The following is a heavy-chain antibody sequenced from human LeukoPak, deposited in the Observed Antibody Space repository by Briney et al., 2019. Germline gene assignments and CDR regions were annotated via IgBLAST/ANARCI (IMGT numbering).Heavy chain of an antibody. CDR2: IYSSGNT. J-gene: IGHJ4*02. D-gene: IGHD4-23*01. CDR3: ARNSGDF. V-gene: IGHV4-4*07. CDR1: GGSISDFY. Sequence: SETLSLTCSVSGGSISDFYWSWIRQPAGKGLEWIGRIYSSGNTNYDPSLKSRVTMSLDASKNQFSLKLSSVTAADTAVYYCARNSGDFWGQGTLVTVSS.